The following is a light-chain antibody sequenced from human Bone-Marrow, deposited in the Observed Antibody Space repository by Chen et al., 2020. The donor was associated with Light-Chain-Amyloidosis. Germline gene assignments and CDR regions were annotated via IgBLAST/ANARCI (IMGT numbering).Light chain of an antibody. CDR1: SGDVGAYNY. CDR2: DVS. V-gene: IGLV2-14*03. Sequence: QSALTQPASVSGSPGQSNTISCTGTSGDVGAYNYVSWYQQHPDKAPKLLIYDVSNRPPGVSNRFSCSKSGNTASLTISGLQAEDEADYYCNAYTTSDTYVFGTGTEVTVL. J-gene: IGLJ1*01. CDR3: NAYTTSDTYV.